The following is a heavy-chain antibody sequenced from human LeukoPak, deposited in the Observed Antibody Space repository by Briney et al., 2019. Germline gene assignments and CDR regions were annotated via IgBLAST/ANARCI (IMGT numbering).Heavy chain of an antibody. V-gene: IGHV3-21*01. J-gene: IGHJ3*02. CDR3: ARGRTAFDI. CDR1: RFTFNSYN. Sequence: GGSLRLSCTASRFTFNSYNMNWVRQAPGKGLEWVSSISSSSNYIYYADSVKGRFTISRDNAKNTLYLQMNSLRAEDTAVYYCARGRTAFDIWGQGTMVTVSS. CDR2: ISSSSNYI.